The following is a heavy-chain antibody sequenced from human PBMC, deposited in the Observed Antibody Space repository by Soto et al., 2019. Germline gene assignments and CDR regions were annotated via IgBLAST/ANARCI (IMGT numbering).Heavy chain of an antibody. Sequence: QVQLVQSGAEVKKLGASVKVSCKASGDTFTGYYMHWVRQAPGQGLEWMGWINPNSGGTNYAQKFQGWVTMTRDTSISTVYMELSRLKSDVTAVYYCSRSRVATIWGGEIDYWGQGTLVTVS. V-gene: IGHV1-2*04. J-gene: IGHJ4*02. CDR3: SRSRVATIWGGEIDY. CDR2: INPNSGGT. D-gene: IGHD5-12*01. CDR1: GDTFTGYY.